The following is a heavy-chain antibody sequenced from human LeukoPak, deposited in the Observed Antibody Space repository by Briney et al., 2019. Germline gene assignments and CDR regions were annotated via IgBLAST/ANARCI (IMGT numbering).Heavy chain of an antibody. V-gene: IGHV4-59*08. CDR2: IYYRGST. D-gene: IGHD4-17*01. CDR3: ASGGNGDYYFDY. J-gene: IGHJ4*02. Sequence: SETLSLTCTVSGGAISTFYWSWIRQPPGKGLEWIGYIYYRGSTDHNPSLKGRVTISVDTSKNQFFLKLSSVTAADTAVYYCASGGNGDYYFDYWGQGTLVTVSS. CDR1: GGAISTFY.